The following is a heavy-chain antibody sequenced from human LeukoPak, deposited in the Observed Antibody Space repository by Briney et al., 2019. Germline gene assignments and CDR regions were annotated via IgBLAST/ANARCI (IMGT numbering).Heavy chain of an antibody. J-gene: IGHJ4*02. CDR1: GFTFSSYW. V-gene: IGHV3-7*01. CDR2: IKQDGSEK. D-gene: IGHD6-6*01. CDR3: ARVRGSSYFGY. Sequence: GGSLRLSCAASGFTFSSYWMSWVRQAPGKGLEWVANIKQDGSEKYYVDSVRGRFTISRDNAKNSLYLQMNSLRAEDTAVYYCARVRGSSYFGYWGQGTLVTVSS.